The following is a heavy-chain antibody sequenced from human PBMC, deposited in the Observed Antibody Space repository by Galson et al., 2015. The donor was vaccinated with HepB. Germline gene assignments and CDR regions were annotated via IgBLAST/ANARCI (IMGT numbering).Heavy chain of an antibody. V-gene: IGHV3-48*03. CDR3: EREGGTYYYDNSGYSPLGY. CDR1: GFTFSNYE. Sequence: SLRLSCAGSGFTFSNYEMNWVRKAPGKGLEWVSYISSSGGTKYYADSVKGRFTMSRDNAKNSLYLQMNSLRAEDTAVYYCEREGGTYYYDNSGYSPLGYWGQGTLVTVSS. D-gene: IGHD3-22*01. CDR2: ISSSGGTK. J-gene: IGHJ4*02.